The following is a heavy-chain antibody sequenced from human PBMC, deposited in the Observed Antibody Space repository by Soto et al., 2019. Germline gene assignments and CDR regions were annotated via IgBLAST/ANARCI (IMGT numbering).Heavy chain of an antibody. CDR3: ARWDSSGYYYPRYYYYGMDV. Sequence: GASVKVSFKASGYTFTSYDINWVRQATGQGLEWMGWMNPNSGNTGYAQKFQGRVTMTRNTSISTAYMELSSLRSEDTAVYYCARWDSSGYYYPRYYYYGMDVWGQGTTVTVSS. CDR1: GYTFTSYD. V-gene: IGHV1-8*01. CDR2: MNPNSGNT. J-gene: IGHJ6*02. D-gene: IGHD3-22*01.